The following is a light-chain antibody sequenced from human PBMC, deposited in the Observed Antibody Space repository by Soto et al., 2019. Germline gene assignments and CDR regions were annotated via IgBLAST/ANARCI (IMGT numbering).Light chain of an antibody. CDR3: QHYNNWPPET. V-gene: IGKV3-15*01. CDR2: GAS. J-gene: IGKJ1*01. CDR1: QSVSSK. Sequence: DIVMTQSPATLSVSPGERATLSCRASQSVSSKLAWYQQKRGQAPRLLIYGASTRATGVPARFSGSGSGTEFTLTISSLQSEDFAVYYCQHYNNWPPETFGQGTKVDIK.